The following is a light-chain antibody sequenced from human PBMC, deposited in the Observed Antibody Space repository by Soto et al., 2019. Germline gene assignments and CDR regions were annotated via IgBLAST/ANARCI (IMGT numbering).Light chain of an antibody. CDR1: QDIRTE. J-gene: IGKJ1*01. CDR2: GAF. CDR3: LQDFKYPRT. V-gene: IGKV1-6*01. Sequence: AIQMTQSPSSLSVSVGDTVTITCRASQDIRTELGWYQQKPGKAPRLLIYGAFSLQSGVPSRFSGSGSGTDFTLTISSLQPDDFATYYCLQDFKYPRTFGQGTKVEV.